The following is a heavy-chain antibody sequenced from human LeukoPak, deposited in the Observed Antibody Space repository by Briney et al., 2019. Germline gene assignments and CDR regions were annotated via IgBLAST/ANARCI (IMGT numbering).Heavy chain of an antibody. V-gene: IGHV3-21*04. Sequence: PGGPLRLSCAASGFTFSDYSINWVRQAPGKGLEWVSAISSSSSYINYADSVEGRFTISRDHSKKSLYLQMNSLRTEDTALYYCAGSLPDYFDYWGQGTLVTVSS. CDR2: ISSSSSYI. D-gene: IGHD2-15*01. CDR1: GFTFSDYS. CDR3: AGSLPDYFDY. J-gene: IGHJ4*02.